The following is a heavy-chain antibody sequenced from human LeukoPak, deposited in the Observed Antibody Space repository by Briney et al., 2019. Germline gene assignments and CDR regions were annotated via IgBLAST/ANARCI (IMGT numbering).Heavy chain of an antibody. V-gene: IGHV3-43*01. CDR2: ITWDGANT. D-gene: IGHD2-21*02. Sequence: GGSLRLSCAASGFNFADYGMHWVRQAPGKGLEWVSLITWDGANTDYADSVEGRFTISRDNSKNSLFLQMNSLRSEDTAFYYCARDSFVFCGGDCYSPPDYWGHGTLVIVSS. CDR1: GFNFADYG. CDR3: ARDSFVFCGGDCYSPPDY. J-gene: IGHJ4*01.